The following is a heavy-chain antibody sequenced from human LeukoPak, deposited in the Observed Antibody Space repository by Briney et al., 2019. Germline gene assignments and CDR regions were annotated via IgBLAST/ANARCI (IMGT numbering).Heavy chain of an antibody. CDR3: ARSSYDSSGIDAFDI. Sequence: KPSETLSLTCTVSGGSISSGGYYWSWIRQHPGKGLEWIGYIYYSGSTYYNPSLKSRVTISVDTSKNQFSLKLSSVTAADTAVYYCARSSYDSSGIDAFDIWGQGTMVTVSS. V-gene: IGHV4-31*03. CDR2: IYYSGST. D-gene: IGHD3-22*01. CDR1: GGSISSGGYY. J-gene: IGHJ3*02.